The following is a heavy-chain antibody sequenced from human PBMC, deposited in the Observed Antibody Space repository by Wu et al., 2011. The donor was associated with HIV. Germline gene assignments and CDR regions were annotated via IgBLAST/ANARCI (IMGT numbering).Heavy chain of an antibody. Sequence: QVQLVQSGAEVKKPGSSVKVSCEASGGTLNNYAISWVRQAPGQGLEWMGGVLPLFGVPSYAQKFQGRVTVTGDSTTVYMEINSLTSEDTAIYYCARGRVWYGSGNYYNDAFEIWGQGTVVTVSS. J-gene: IGHJ3*02. V-gene: IGHV1-69*05. CDR3: ARGRVWYGSGNYYNDAFEI. CDR2: VLPLFGVP. D-gene: IGHD3-10*01. CDR1: GGTLNNYA.